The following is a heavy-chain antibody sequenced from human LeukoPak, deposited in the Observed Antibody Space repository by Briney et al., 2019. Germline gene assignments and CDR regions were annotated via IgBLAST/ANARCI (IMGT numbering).Heavy chain of an antibody. CDR3: AKDEYYDSSGYLDY. CDR1: GFTFSSYG. D-gene: IGHD3-22*01. V-gene: IGHV3-30*02. Sequence: GGSLRLSCAASGFTFSSYGMHWVRQAPGKGLEWVAFIRYDGSNKYYADSVKGRFTISRDNAKNSLYLQMNSLRAEDTALYYCAKDEYYDSSGYLDYWGQGTLVTVSS. J-gene: IGHJ4*02. CDR2: IRYDGSNK.